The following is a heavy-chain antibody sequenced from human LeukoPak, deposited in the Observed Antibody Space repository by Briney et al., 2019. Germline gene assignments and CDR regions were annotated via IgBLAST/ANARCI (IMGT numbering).Heavy chain of an antibody. Sequence: GGSLRLSCAASGFTFSSSWMNWVRQAPGKGREGVANIKQAGSEKYYVDSVKGRFTISRDNAKDSLYLQMNTLRAEDTAVYYCAKDIGRPWDYWGQGTLVTVSS. V-gene: IGHV3-7*03. J-gene: IGHJ4*02. CDR1: GFTFSSSW. CDR3: AKDIGRPWDY. CDR2: IKQAGSEK. D-gene: IGHD1-26*01.